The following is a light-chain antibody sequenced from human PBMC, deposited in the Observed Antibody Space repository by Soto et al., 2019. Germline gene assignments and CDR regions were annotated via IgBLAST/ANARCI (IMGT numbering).Light chain of an antibody. CDR3: QQRKMWPPLN. V-gene: IGKV3D-20*02. J-gene: IGKJ4*01. CDR1: QSISSAY. CDR2: DAS. Sequence: IELTQSPCTLSLSPGERVTLSCRACQSISSAYLAGYAQKRGQAPRLLXXDASKRATLIPERFSGSGSGTDFTLTISRLEPKAFAGYYCQQRKMWPPLNSGEGTKGDI.